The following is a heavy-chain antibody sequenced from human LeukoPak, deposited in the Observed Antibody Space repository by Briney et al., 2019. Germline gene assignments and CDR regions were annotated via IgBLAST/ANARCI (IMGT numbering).Heavy chain of an antibody. CDR2: IYYSGST. CDR3: ARARGYYYDSSGFSWGY. D-gene: IGHD3-22*01. V-gene: IGHV4-59*01. J-gene: IGHJ4*02. Sequence: SETLSLTCTVSGGSISSYYWSWIRQPPGKGLVWHGSIYYSGSTNYNPSLKSRVTISVDTSKNPFSLKLSTVTAADTAVYYCARARGYYYDSSGFSWGYWGQGTLVTVSA. CDR1: GGSISSYY.